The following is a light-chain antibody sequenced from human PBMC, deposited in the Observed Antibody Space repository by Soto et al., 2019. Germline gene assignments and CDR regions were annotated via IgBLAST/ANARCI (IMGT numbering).Light chain of an antibody. CDR3: QSYDSSLSGVI. Sequence: QSVLTQPPSVSGAPGQRVTISCTASSSNIGAGYDVHWYQQLPGTAPKLLIYGNSNRPSGVPDRFSASKSGTSASLAITGLQAEDEADYYCQSYDSSLSGVIFGGGTKVTVL. CDR2: GNS. J-gene: IGLJ2*01. CDR1: SSNIGAGYD. V-gene: IGLV1-40*01.